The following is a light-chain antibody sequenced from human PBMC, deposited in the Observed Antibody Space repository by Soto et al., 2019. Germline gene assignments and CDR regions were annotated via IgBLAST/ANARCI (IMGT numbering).Light chain of an antibody. CDR1: QSVSSN. CDR3: QQYNVWPLT. Sequence: EIVMTQSPATLSVSPGERATLSCRASQSVSSNLAWYQQKPSQTPKLLIYVASTRSTGIPARFSGSGSGTEFNLTISSLQSEDFDVYYCQQYNVWPLTFGGGTKVEFK. CDR2: VAS. J-gene: IGKJ4*01. V-gene: IGKV3-15*01.